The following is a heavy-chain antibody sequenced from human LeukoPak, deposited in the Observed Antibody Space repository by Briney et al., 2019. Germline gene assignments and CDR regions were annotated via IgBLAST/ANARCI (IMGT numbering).Heavy chain of an antibody. CDR3: ARDLVSSSSYFDP. V-gene: IGHV4-39*07. CDR1: GGSISSSSYY. D-gene: IGHD6-6*01. Sequence: SETLSLTCTVSGGSISSSSYYWGWIRQPPGKGLEWIGSIYYSGSTYYNPSLKSRVTISVDTSKNQFSLKLSSVTAADTAVYYCARDLVSSSSYFDPWGQGTLVTVSS. J-gene: IGHJ5*02. CDR2: IYYSGST.